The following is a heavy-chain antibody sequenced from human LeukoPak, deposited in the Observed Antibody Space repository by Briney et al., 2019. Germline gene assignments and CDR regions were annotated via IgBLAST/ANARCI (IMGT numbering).Heavy chain of an antibody. J-gene: IGHJ3*02. CDR3: ARDRGSGNYYKRVLADAFDI. CDR2: IYYSGST. CDR1: GGSMNSFY. Sequence: SETLSLTCSVSGGSMNSFYWSWIRQSPGKGLEWIGYIYYSGSTNYNPSLKSRLTILVDTSKKQFSLKMRSVTAADTAVYYCARDRGSGNYYKRVLADAFDIWGQGRMVTVSS. D-gene: IGHD3-10*01. V-gene: IGHV4-59*01.